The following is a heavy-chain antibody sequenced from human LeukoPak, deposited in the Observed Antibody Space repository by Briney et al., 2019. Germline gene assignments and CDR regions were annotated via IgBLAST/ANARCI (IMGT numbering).Heavy chain of an antibody. CDR3: ARRSGYYYYYYGMDV. J-gene: IGHJ6*02. CDR1: GGSFSGYY. CDR2: INHSGST. D-gene: IGHD3-22*01. V-gene: IGHV4-34*01. Sequence: SETLSLTCAVYGGSFSGYYWSRIRQPPGKGLEWIGEINHSGSTNYNPSLKSRVTISVDTSKNQFSLKLSSVTAADTAVYYCARRSGYYYYYYGMDVWGQGTTVTVSS.